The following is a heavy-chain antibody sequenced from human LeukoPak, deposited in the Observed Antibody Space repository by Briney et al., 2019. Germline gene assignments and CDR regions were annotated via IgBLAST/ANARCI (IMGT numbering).Heavy chain of an antibody. D-gene: IGHD3-22*01. CDR2: MYYSEST. Sequence: AETLSLTHSVSAPSISMTNNYSGWIRQPPGKGLEWIGRMYYSESTYYNPSLKSRVTISVDTSKNQFSLKLSSLSAGDTAVYLYSYTTDYYWYWYFHLWGRGTLVTVSS. CDR1: APSISMTNNY. CDR3: SYTTDYYWYWYFHL. V-gene: IGHV4-39*01. J-gene: IGHJ2*01.